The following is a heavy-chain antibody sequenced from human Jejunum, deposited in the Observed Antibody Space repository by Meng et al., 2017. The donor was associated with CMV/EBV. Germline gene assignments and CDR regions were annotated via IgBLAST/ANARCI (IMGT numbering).Heavy chain of an antibody. CDR1: GGSFSDYY. D-gene: IGHD3-16*01. Sequence: TCGVFGGSFSDYYWSWLRQPPGKGLEWIAEINHRGSANYRPSLNSRLTISVDTSKQQFSLRLSSVTAADTAVYYCARGITAYGSFDYWGQGTLVTVSS. CDR3: ARGITAYGSFDY. V-gene: IGHV4-34*01. J-gene: IGHJ4*02. CDR2: INHRGSA.